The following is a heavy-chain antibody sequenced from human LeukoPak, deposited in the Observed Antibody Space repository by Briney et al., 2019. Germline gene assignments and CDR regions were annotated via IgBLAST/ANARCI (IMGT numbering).Heavy chain of an antibody. Sequence: SETLSLTCAVYGGSFSGYCWSWIRQPPGKGLEWIGEINHSGGTNYNPSLKSRVTISVDTSKNQFSLKLSSVTAADTAVYYCARGRGITMVRGVTFDYWGQGTLVTVSS. J-gene: IGHJ4*02. CDR1: GGSFSGYC. CDR2: INHSGGT. CDR3: ARGRGITMVRGVTFDY. D-gene: IGHD3-10*01. V-gene: IGHV4-34*01.